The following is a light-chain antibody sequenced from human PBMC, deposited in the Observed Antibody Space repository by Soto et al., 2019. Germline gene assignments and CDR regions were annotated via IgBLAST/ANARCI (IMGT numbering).Light chain of an antibody. CDR3: QQLRMYPST. Sequence: IQLTQSQSSLSASVGDRVTITCRASQDIAIYLAWYQQKPGEAPKLLIYAASTLYGGVPSRFSGSGSGTDFALTITSLQAEDFATYYCQQLRMYPSTLGGGTKVDIK. J-gene: IGKJ4*01. V-gene: IGKV1-9*01. CDR2: AAS. CDR1: QDIAIY.